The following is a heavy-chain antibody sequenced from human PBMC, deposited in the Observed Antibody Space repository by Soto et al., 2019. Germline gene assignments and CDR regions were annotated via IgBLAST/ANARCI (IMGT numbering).Heavy chain of an antibody. V-gene: IGHV3-33*01. CDR1: GFTFSSYG. D-gene: IGHD3-16*01. CDR2: IWYDGSNK. J-gene: IGHJ6*03. Sequence: QVQLVESGGGVVQPGRSLRLSCAASGFTFSSYGMHWVRQAPGKGLEWVAVIWYDGSNKYYGDSVKGRFTISRDNSKNTMYLQMNSLRAEDTAVYYCERAGDSDYYYYYMDVWGKGTTVTVSS. CDR3: ERAGDSDYYYYYMDV.